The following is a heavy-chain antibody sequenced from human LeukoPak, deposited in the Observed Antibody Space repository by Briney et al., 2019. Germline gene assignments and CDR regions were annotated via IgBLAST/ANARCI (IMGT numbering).Heavy chain of an antibody. J-gene: IGHJ5*02. CDR1: GFTFNKAW. V-gene: IGHV3-15*01. D-gene: IGHD1-14*01. CDR2: IKSKSDGGAT. CDR3: NTGIRVDGRGFDP. Sequence: GGSLRLSCAASGFTFNKAWMYWVRRAPGKGLQWVARIKSKSDGGATDYAAPVKGRFTISRDDSKNTVYLQINSLVTEDTALYSCNTGIRVDGRGFDPWGQGTLVTVSS.